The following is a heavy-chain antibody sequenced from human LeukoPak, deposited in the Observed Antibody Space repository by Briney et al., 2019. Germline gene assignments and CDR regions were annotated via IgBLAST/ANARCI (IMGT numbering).Heavy chain of an antibody. CDR1: SYSISRGYY. CDR3: VREGPIRFLEQIDY. D-gene: IGHD3-3*01. CDR2: IYQSGST. J-gene: IGHJ4*02. Sequence: NPSETLSLTCSVSSYSISRGYYWGWIRPSPGKGLEWIGNIYQSGSTSYNPSLKSRVTISLDMSKNQFSLKLSSVTAADTAVYYCVREGPIRFLEQIDYWGQGTLVTVSS. V-gene: IGHV4-38-2*02.